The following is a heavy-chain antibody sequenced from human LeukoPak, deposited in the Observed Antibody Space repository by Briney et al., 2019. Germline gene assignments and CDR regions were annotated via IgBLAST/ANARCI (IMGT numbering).Heavy chain of an antibody. D-gene: IGHD5-24*01. J-gene: IGHJ4*02. CDR2: INYSETT. Sequence: SETLSLTCTASGGSISSSGYYWGWIRQPPGKGLEWIASINYSETTYYNPPLKSRVTISEDRSKNQFSLKLSSVTAADTAVYYCARLRDGRWLLEYWGQGTLVTVSS. CDR3: ARLRDGRWLLEY. CDR1: GGSISSSGYY. V-gene: IGHV4-39*01.